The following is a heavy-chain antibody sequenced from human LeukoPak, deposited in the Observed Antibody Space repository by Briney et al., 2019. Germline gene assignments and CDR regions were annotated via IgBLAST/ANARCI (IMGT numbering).Heavy chain of an antibody. CDR3: AKSSPHNIVVVVSATLNPFDC. V-gene: IGHV3-23*01. J-gene: IGHJ4*02. CDR2: ISGGGGST. Sequence: GGSLRLSCAASGFTFSSYAMSWVRQAPGKGLEWVSGISGGGGSTYYADSVKGRFTISRDNSGNTLFLQMNSLRAEDTAVYYCAKSSPHNIVVVVSATLNPFDCWGQGTLVTVSS. CDR1: GFTFSSYA. D-gene: IGHD2-15*01.